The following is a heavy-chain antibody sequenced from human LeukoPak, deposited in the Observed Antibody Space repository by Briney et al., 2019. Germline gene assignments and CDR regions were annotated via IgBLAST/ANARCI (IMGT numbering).Heavy chain of an antibody. J-gene: IGHJ4*02. CDR1: GGSISSASYY. CDR3: ARGHTAVTRHFDF. D-gene: IGHD4-17*01. Sequence: SETLSLTCTVSGGSISSASYYWSWIRQPAGKGLEWIGRIYISGSTNYNPSLKSRVTISVDTSKNQFSLKLSSVTAADTAVYYCARGHTAVTRHFDFWGQGTLVTVSS. CDR2: IYISGST. V-gene: IGHV4-61*02.